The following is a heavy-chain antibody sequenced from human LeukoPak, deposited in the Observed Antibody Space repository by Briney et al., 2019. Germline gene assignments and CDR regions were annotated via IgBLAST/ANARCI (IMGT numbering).Heavy chain of an antibody. D-gene: IGHD1-26*01. J-gene: IGHJ4*02. Sequence: SVRLSCKASGGTVSSYAISWLRQAPGQRLEWMGRIIPILGIASYAQKFQGRVTITADKSTSTAYMELSSLRSEDTAVYYCARVAVGATGFGFDYWGQGTLVTVSS. CDR3: ARVAVGATGFGFDY. CDR1: GGTVSSYA. V-gene: IGHV1-69*04. CDR2: IIPILGIA.